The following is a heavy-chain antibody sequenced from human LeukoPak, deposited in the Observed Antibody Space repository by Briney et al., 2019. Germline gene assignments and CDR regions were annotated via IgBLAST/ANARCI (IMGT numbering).Heavy chain of an antibody. CDR3: ARDRQSSSPFGYIVPEAFDI. CDR1: GFTFSSYS. V-gene: IGHV3-48*01. J-gene: IGHJ3*02. CDR2: ISSSSSTI. D-gene: IGHD5/OR15-5a*01. Sequence: PGGSLRLSCAASGFTFSSYSMNWVRQAPGKGLEWVSYISSSSSTIYYADSVKGRFTISRDNAKNSLYLQMNSLRAEDTAVYYCARDRQSSSPFGYIVPEAFDIWGQGTMVTVSS.